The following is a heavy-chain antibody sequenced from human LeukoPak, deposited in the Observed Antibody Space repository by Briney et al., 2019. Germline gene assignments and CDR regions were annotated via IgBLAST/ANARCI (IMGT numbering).Heavy chain of an antibody. D-gene: IGHD5-18*01. CDR2: IYPGDSDT. CDR3: ARGTTKYSYTNYDAFDI. J-gene: IGHJ3*02. CDR1: GYSFSNYW. V-gene: IGHV5-51*01. Sequence: GESLKISCKGSGYSFSNYWIGWVRQMPGKGLEWMGIIYPGDSDTRYSPSFEGQINISADKSISTAYMQWSSLKASDTAMYYCARGTTKYSYTNYDAFDIWGQGTMVTVSS.